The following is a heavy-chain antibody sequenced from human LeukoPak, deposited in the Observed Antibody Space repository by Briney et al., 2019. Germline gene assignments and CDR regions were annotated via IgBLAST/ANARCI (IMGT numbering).Heavy chain of an antibody. J-gene: IGHJ4*02. CDR2: INHSGST. D-gene: IGHD2-2*01. V-gene: IGHV4-34*01. CDR1: GGSFSGYY. Sequence: PSETPSLTCAVYGGSFSGYYWSWIRQPPGKGLEWIGEINHSGSTNYNPSLKSRVTISVDTSKNQFSLKLSSVTAADTAVYYCARVVVVVPAAIKGYAYYFDYWGQGTLVTVSS. CDR3: ARVVVVVPAAIKGYAYYFDY.